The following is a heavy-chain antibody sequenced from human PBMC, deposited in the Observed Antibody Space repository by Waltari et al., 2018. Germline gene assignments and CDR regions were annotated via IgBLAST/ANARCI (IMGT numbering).Heavy chain of an antibody. CDR2: ISDSGTT. V-gene: IGHV4-38-2*02. Sequence: QMQESGPGLVKPSETLSLMCSVSDFSISSGFYWGWLRQSPGKGLEWIGSISDSGTTSYNPSLQSRVTISIDTSKNQFSLKLGSVTAADTAVFYCAREAGSGIDWYHDYWGQGILVTVSS. CDR3: AREAGSGIDWYHDY. CDR1: DFSISSGFY. D-gene: IGHD3-9*01. J-gene: IGHJ4*02.